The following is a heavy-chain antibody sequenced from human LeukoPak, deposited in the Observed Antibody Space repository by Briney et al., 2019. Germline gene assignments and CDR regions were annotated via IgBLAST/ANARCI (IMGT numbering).Heavy chain of an antibody. CDR2: INPSGGST. D-gene: IGHD3-3*01. J-gene: IGHJ4*02. CDR3: ARAVFWSGYYTPACFDY. V-gene: IGHV1-46*01. CDR1: GYTFTNYY. Sequence: ASVKVSCKASGYTFTNYYIHWVRQAPGQGLECMGIINPSGGSTSYAQKFQGRVTITADKSTSTAYMELSSLRSEDTAVYYCARAVFWSGYYTPACFDYWGQGTLVTVSS.